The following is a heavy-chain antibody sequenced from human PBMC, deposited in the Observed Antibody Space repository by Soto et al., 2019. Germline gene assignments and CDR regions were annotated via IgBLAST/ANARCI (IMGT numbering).Heavy chain of an antibody. Sequence: QVQLQESGPGLVKPLETVSLTCTVSGGSLIDDYWNWIRQPPGKGLEWIGYVYYSGSTNYNPSLKSRVTISIDRSNNQFSMKLSSVTAADTAVYYCARGNDWKSSTFDIWGHGTMVSVSS. CDR1: GGSLIDDY. V-gene: IGHV4-59*01. J-gene: IGHJ3*02. CDR3: ARGNDWKSSTFDI. D-gene: IGHD2-21*01. CDR2: VYYSGST.